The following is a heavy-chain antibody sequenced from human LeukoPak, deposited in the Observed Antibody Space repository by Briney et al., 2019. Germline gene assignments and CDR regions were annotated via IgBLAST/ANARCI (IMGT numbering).Heavy chain of an antibody. D-gene: IGHD6-13*01. J-gene: IGHJ4*02. V-gene: IGHV3-30*02. CDR2: IRYDGSNK. Sequence: PGGSLRLSCAASGFTFSSYGMHWVRQAPGKGLEWVAFIRYDGSNKYYADSVKGRFTIPRDNSKNTLYLQMNSLRAEDTAVYYCAKDPYSSSWTHYFDYWGQGTLVTVSS. CDR1: GFTFSSYG. CDR3: AKDPYSSSWTHYFDY.